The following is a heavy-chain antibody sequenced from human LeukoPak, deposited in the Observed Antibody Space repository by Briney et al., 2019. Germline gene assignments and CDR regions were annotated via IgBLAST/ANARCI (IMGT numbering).Heavy chain of an antibody. D-gene: IGHD6-13*01. CDR1: GFTFSSYE. J-gene: IGHJ4*02. CDR2: INTGGGKT. CDR3: AKGPSGSWSPYDY. Sequence: GGSLRLSCAASGFTFSSYEMNWVRQAPGKGLEWVSTINTGGGKTYYADSVKGRFTISRDNSKNTLYLQMNSLRAEDTAVYYCAKGPSGSWSPYDYWGQGTLVTVSS. V-gene: IGHV3-23*01.